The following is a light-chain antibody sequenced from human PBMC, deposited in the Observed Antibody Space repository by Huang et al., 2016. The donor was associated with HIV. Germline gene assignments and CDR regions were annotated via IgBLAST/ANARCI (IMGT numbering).Light chain of an antibody. CDR1: QSVGYS. CDR3: QQRNFPLT. J-gene: IGKJ4*01. V-gene: IGKV3-11*01. CDR2: DAS. Sequence: EIVLTQSPASLSLSPGERVTLSCRASQSVGYSLSWYQHKPGQAPRLLIYDASNRAAGLPARFSGSGSGTDFTLTISRLEPEDFAVYYCQQRNFPLTFGGGTKVEIK.